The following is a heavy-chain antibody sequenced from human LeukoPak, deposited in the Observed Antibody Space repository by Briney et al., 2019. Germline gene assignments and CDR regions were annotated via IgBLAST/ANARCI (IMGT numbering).Heavy chain of an antibody. CDR2: VWHDGSKE. V-gene: IGHV3-33*06. J-gene: IGHJ1*01. Sequence: GGSLRLFRAASGFTFRNYGMNWVRQAPGKGLEWVAGVWHDGSKEYYADSVKGRFTISRDNSKNTVWLQMNSLRAEDTAVYYCAKDDDTSGHFSYFQDWGQGTLVTVTS. CDR1: GFTFRNYG. D-gene: IGHD3-3*02. CDR3: AKDDDTSGHFSYFQD.